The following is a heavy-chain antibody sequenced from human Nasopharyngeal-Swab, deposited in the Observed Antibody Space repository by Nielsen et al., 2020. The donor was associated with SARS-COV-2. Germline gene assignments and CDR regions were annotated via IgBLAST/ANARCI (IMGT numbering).Heavy chain of an antibody. CDR3: ARSVGSFYGQGAFDI. CDR2: IRSKTYGGAP. D-gene: IGHD1-26*01. Sequence: GESLKISCAASGFTFSNAWMNWVRQAPGKGLEWVGFIRSKTYGGAPECAASVKGRFTISRDGAESIAYLQMNSLETEDTGVYYCARSVGSFYGQGAFDIWGQGTMVTVSS. V-gene: IGHV3-49*04. CDR1: GFTFSNAW. J-gene: IGHJ3*02.